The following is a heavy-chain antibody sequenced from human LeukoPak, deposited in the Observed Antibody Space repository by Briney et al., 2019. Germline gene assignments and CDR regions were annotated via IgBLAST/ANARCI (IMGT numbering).Heavy chain of an antibody. V-gene: IGHV3-23*01. CDR1: GFTFGNYA. J-gene: IGHJ4*02. CDR2: IIGSGSST. D-gene: IGHD6-13*01. CDR3: AKDRAQQLVLDF. Sequence: PGGSLRLSCAASGFTFGNYAMCWVRQAPGKGLEWVSAIIGSGSSTYYADSVKGRFTISRDNSKNTLFLQMNSLRAEDTAVYYCAKDRAQQLVLDFWGQGTLVTVSS.